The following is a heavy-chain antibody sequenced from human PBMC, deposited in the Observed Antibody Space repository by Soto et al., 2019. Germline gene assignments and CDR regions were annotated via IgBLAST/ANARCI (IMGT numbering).Heavy chain of an antibody. Sequence: QVQLVQSGAEVKKPGASVKVSCKASGYTFTSYGISWVRQAPGQGLEWMGWISAYNGKTNYAQKLQGRVTMTTDTSPSHDYKGLRGLRSDGKAVYYCARVDELQYHDSGSFYFDYLGQGTLVTVSS. CDR1: GYTFTSYG. CDR2: ISAYNGKT. CDR3: ARVDELQYHDSGSFYFDY. J-gene: IGHJ4*02. V-gene: IGHV1-18*01. D-gene: IGHD3-10*01.